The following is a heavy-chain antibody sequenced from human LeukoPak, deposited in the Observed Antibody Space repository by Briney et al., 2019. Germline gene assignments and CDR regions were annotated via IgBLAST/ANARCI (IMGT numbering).Heavy chain of an antibody. CDR3: ARMYIKWGRYLQH. CDR2: INHSGST. CDR1: GGSFSGYY. D-gene: IGHD1-26*01. V-gene: IGHV4-34*01. J-gene: IGHJ1*01. Sequence: KPSETLSLTCAVYGGSFSGYYWSWIRQPPGKGLEWIGEINHSGSTNYNPSLKSRVTISVDTSKNQFSLKLSSVTAADTAVYYCARMYIKWGRYLQHWGQGTLVTVSS.